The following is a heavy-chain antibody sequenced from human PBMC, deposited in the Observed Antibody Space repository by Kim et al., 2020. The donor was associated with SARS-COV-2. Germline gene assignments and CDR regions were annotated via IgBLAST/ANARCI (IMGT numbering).Heavy chain of an antibody. CDR3: ARGRIRGPAYYYDSSGYYDY. V-gene: IGHV4-34*01. J-gene: IGHJ4*02. CDR1: GGSFSGYY. CDR2: INHSGST. D-gene: IGHD3-22*01. Sequence: SETLSLTCAVYGGSFSGYYWSWIRQPPGKGLEWIGEINHSGSTNYNPSLKSRVTISVDTSKNQFSLKLSSVTAADTAVYYCARGRIRGPAYYYDSSGYYDYWGQGTLVTVSS.